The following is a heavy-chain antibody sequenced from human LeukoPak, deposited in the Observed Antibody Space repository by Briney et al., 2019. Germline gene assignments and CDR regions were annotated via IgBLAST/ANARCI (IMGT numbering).Heavy chain of an antibody. V-gene: IGHV1-8*01. CDR1: GYTFTSYD. J-gene: IGHJ4*02. CDR3: ARAFGGSYDFDY. CDR2: MNPNSGNT. Sequence: ASVKVSCKASGYTFTSYDTNWVRQATGQGLEWMGWMNPNSGNTGYAQKFQGRVTMTRNTSISTAYMELSSLRSEDTAVYYCARAFGGSYDFDYWGQGTLVTVSS. D-gene: IGHD1-26*01.